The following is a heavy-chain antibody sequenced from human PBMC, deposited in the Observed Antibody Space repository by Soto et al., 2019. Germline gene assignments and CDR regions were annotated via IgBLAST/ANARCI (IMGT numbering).Heavy chain of an antibody. J-gene: IGHJ5*02. D-gene: IGHD1-7*01. Sequence: SETLSLTCSVSGASVSSYYWSWFRQPPGKGLEWIGYIYYIGAYNYNPSLKSRVTISVDTSKNQFSLKLTSVTAADTAVYYCARTPETRDWLDPWGQGTLVTVSS. CDR2: IYYIGAY. V-gene: IGHV4-59*02. CDR1: GASVSSYY. CDR3: ARTPETRDWLDP.